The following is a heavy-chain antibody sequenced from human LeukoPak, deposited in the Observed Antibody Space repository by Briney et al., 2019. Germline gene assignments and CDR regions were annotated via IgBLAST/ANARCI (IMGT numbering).Heavy chain of an antibody. D-gene: IGHD2-15*01. CDR1: GFNFFNYN. V-gene: IGHV3-48*04. Sequence: PGGSLRLSCATSGFNFFNYNMNWVRQAPGKGLEWISHISSTSSTIKYADSVKGRFNISRDNAKNSLHLQMNSLRAEDTAVYYCARPRSGGTWFFDYWGQGTLVTVSS. CDR3: ARPRSGGTWFFDY. J-gene: IGHJ4*02. CDR2: ISSTSSTI.